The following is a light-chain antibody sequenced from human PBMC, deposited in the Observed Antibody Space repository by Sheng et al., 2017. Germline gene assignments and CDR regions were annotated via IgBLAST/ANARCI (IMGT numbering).Light chain of an antibody. Sequence: EIVLTQSPATLSLSPGERATLSCRASQSVGNYLAWYQQKPGQAPRLLISDASNRATDIPARFSGSGSGTDFTLTISSLEPEDFAVYYCQQRSNWPPKLTFGGGTKVEIK. J-gene: IGKJ4*01. CDR3: QQRSNWPPKLT. V-gene: IGKV3-11*01. CDR1: QSVGNY. CDR2: DAS.